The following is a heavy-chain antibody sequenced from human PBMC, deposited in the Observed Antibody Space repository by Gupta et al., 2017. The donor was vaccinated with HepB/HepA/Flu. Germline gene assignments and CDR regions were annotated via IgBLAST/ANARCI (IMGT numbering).Heavy chain of an antibody. CDR2: ISASGATR. CDR1: GFSFTRYS. V-gene: IGHV3-48*02. J-gene: IGHJ5*02. Sequence: EVLLVESGGGLVQPGGSLRVSCAASGFSFTRYSMNWVRQAPGKGLEWLSYISASGATRYYADSVKGRFTISRDNAKNSLYLQMNSLRDEDTAMYYCAREGDSYDSNDNWFDPWGQGTLVTVSS. D-gene: IGHD3-22*01. CDR3: AREGDSYDSNDNWFDP.